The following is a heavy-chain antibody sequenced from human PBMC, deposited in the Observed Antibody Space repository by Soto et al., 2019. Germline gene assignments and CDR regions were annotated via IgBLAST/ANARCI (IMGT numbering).Heavy chain of an antibody. J-gene: IGHJ5*02. D-gene: IGHD6-13*01. Sequence: SETLSLTCTVSGGSISSSYWSWIRQPPGKGLEWIGYIYHSGSTNYNPSLKSRVTISVDKSKNQFSLKLSSVTAADTAVYYCARYSSSWTDNWFDPWGQGTLVTVSS. CDR2: IYHSGST. V-gene: IGHV4-59*12. CDR3: ARYSSSWTDNWFDP. CDR1: GGSISSSY.